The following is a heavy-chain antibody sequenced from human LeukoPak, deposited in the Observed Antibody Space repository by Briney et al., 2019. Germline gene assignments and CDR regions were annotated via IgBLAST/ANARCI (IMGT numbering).Heavy chain of an antibody. Sequence: ASVKVSCKASGYTFTSYYMHWVRQAPGQGLEWMGIINPSGGSTSYAQKFQGRVTMTRDTSTSTVYMELSSLRSEDTAVYYCARAKLRYFDWYPYGMGYWGQGTLVTVSS. CDR1: GYTFTSYY. CDR2: INPSGGST. V-gene: IGHV1-46*01. CDR3: ARAKLRYFDWYPYGMGY. J-gene: IGHJ4*02. D-gene: IGHD3-9*01.